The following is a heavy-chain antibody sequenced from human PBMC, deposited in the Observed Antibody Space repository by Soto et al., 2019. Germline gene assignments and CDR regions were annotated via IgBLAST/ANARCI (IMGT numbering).Heavy chain of an antibody. V-gene: IGHV6-1*01. J-gene: IGHJ6*03. CDR3: ARDNYWRPSYYYYYMDV. D-gene: IGHD4-4*01. CDR1: GESVASNSAA. Sequence: SQSRSVTGAISGESVASNSAAWNWIRQSTSRGLEWLGRTYYRSKWYNDYAVSVKSRITINPDTSKNQFSLQLNSVTPEDTAVYYCARDNYWRPSYYYYYMDVWGKGTTVTVSS. CDR2: TYYRSKWYN.